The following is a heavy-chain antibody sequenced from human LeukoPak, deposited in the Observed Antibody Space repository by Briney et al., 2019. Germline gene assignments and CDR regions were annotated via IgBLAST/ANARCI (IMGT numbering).Heavy chain of an antibody. CDR2: IIPIFGTA. CDR1: GGTFSSYA. D-gene: IGHD3-3*01. Sequence: SVKVSCKASGGTFSSYAISWVRQAPGQGLEWMGGIIPIFGTANYAQKLQGRVTMTTDTSTSTAYMELRSLRSDDTAVYYCARDQRFLEWLLKFDYWGQGTLVTVSS. J-gene: IGHJ4*02. CDR3: ARDQRFLEWLLKFDY. V-gene: IGHV1-69*05.